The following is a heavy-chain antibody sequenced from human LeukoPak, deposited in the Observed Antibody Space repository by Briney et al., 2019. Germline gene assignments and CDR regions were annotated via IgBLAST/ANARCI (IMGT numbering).Heavy chain of an antibody. V-gene: IGHV3-7*01. CDR2: IKQDGSEK. CDR1: GFTFSSYW. CDR3: AKDSVFSYYYGSGFYKEYYYYMDV. D-gene: IGHD3-10*01. J-gene: IGHJ6*03. Sequence: GGSLRLSCAASGFTFSSYWMSWVRQAPGKGLEWVANIKQDGSEKYYVDSVKGRFTISRDNAKNSLYLQMNSLRAEDTAVYYCAKDSVFSYYYGSGFYKEYYYYMDVWGKGTTVTISS.